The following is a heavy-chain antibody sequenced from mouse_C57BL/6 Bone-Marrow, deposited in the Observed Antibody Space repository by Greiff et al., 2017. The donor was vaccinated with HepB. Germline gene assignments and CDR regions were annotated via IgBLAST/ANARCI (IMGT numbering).Heavy chain of an antibody. D-gene: IGHD2-4*01. CDR2: IDPSDSYT. CDR1: GYTFTSYW. Sequence: QVQLKESGAELVMPGASVKLSCKASGYTFTSYWMHWVKQRPGQGLEWIGEIDPSDSYTNYNQKFKGKSTLTVDKSSSTAYMQLSSLTSEDSAVYYCARTGIWGDYDGGSYWYFDVWGTGTTVTVSS. V-gene: IGHV1-69*01. CDR3: ARTGIWGDYDGGSYWYFDV. J-gene: IGHJ1*03.